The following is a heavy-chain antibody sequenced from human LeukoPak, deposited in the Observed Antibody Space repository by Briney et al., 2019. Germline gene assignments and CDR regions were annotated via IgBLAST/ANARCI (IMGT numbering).Heavy chain of an antibody. CDR1: GGSFSGYY. J-gene: IGHJ4*02. D-gene: IGHD5-12*01. CDR2: INHSGST. Sequence: PSETLSLTCAVYGGSFSGYYWSWIRQPPGKGLEWIGEINHSGSTNYNPSLKSRVTISVDTSKNQFSLKLSSVTAADTAVYYCARDGDDSGSDYWGQGTLVTVSS. V-gene: IGHV4-34*01. CDR3: ARDGDDSGSDY.